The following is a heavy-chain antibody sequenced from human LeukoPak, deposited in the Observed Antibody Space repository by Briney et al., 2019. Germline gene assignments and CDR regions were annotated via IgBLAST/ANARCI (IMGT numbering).Heavy chain of an antibody. CDR1: GGSISSYY. J-gene: IGHJ5*02. D-gene: IGHD3-10*01. CDR3: ARRGLRGWFDP. CDR2: IYYSGST. V-gene: IGHV4-59*08. Sequence: SETLSLTCTVSGGSISSYYWSWIRQPPGKGLEWIGYIYYSGSTNYNPSLKSRVTISVDTSKNQFSLKLSSVTAADTAVYYCARRGLRGWFDPWGQGTLVTVSS.